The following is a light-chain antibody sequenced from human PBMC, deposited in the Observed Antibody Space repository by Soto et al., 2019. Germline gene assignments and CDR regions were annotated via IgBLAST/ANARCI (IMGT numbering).Light chain of an antibody. CDR1: HGISSS. J-gene: IGKJ4*01. Sequence: IQLTQSPSSLSASVGDRVTITCRASHGISSSLVWYQQKPGKAPKLLIYAASSLQSGVPSRFSGSGSGTDFTLTISSLQPEDFATYYCQQLNSYPLTFGGGTKVDI. CDR3: QQLNSYPLT. V-gene: IGKV1-9*01. CDR2: AAS.